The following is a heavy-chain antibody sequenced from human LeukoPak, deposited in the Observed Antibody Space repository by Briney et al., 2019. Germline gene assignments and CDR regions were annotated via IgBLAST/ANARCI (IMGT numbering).Heavy chain of an antibody. CDR3: ARAIAVAGTLAN. Sequence: SETLSLTCTVSGGSISSSSYYWGWIRQPPGKGLEWIGSIYYSGSTYYNPSLKSRVTISVDTSKNQFSLKLSSVTAADTAVYYCARAIAVAGTLANWGQGTLVTVSS. CDR2: IYYSGST. D-gene: IGHD6-19*01. CDR1: GGSISSSSYY. J-gene: IGHJ4*02. V-gene: IGHV4-39*07.